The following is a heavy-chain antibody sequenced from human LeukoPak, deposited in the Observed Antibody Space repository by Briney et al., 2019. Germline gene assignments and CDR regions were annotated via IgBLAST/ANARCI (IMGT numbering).Heavy chain of an antibody. CDR3: ARAFSVLGRVRGTTGGAFDI. CDR1: GYTFTGYY. J-gene: IGHJ3*02. Sequence: ASVKVSCTASGYTFTGYYMHWVRQAPGQGLEWMGWINPNSGGTNYEQKFQGRVTMTRDTSISTAYMELSRLRSDDTAVYYCARAFSVLGRVRGTTGGAFDIWGQGTMVTVSS. CDR2: INPNSGGT. D-gene: IGHD3-10*01. V-gene: IGHV1-2*02.